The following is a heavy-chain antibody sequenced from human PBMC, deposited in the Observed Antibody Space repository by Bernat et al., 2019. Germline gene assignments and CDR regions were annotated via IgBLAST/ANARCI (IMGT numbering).Heavy chain of an antibody. CDR3: ARGSGAVAGTTDY. D-gene: IGHD6-19*01. J-gene: IGHJ4*02. CDR1: GFTFSSYA. CDR2: ISSNGGST. Sequence: EVQLVESGGGLVQPGVSLRLSCAASGFTFSSYAMHWVRQAPGKGLEYVSAISSNGGSTYYANSVKSRFTISRDNSKNTLYLQMGSLRAEDMAVYYCARGSGAVAGTTDYWGQGTLVTVSS. V-gene: IGHV3-64*01.